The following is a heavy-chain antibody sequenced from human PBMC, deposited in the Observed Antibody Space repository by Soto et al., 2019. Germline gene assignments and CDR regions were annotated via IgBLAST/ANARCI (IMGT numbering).Heavy chain of an antibody. D-gene: IGHD2-15*01. Sequence: SETLSLTCTVSGGSIRSSSFYWAWIRQSPGKGLEWIGDLDDSGTTYYNPSLRSRVILSVDTSKNQFSLKLSSVTAADTAVYYCARLFRSLVVVAPALAQPPRGANWFHPWGQGTLVTVSS. CDR3: ARLFRSLVVVAPALAQPPRGANWFHP. CDR2: LDDSGTT. CDR1: GGSIRSSSFY. V-gene: IGHV4-39*01. J-gene: IGHJ5*02.